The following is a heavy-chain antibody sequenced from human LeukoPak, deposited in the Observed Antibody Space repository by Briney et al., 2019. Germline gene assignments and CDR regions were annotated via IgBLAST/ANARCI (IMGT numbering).Heavy chain of an antibody. CDR2: IYYSVTT. D-gene: IGHD6-25*01. V-gene: IGHV4-59*01. CDR3: ASVLSGGYSSVSFEY. CDR1: GGSISNYY. Sequence: SETLSLTCTVAGGSISNYYCSWIRQPPGKRLEWIGNIYYSVTTNYNPSLKSRVTISVDTSKNQFSLKLSSVTAADTAVYYCASVLSGGYSSVSFEYWGQGTLVTVSS. J-gene: IGHJ4*02.